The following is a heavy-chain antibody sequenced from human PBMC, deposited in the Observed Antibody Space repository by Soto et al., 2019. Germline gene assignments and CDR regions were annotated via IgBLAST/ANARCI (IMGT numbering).Heavy chain of an antibody. Sequence: QEQLVQSGAEVKKPGASVKVSCKASGYTFSGYYIHWLRQAPGQGLEWMGWINPNSGGTNYAQKFQGRVTITADESTSTAYMELTSLRSEDTAVYYCAWAPTELLWFGGSYYGMDVWGQGTTVTVSS. J-gene: IGHJ6*02. D-gene: IGHD3-10*01. V-gene: IGHV1-2*02. CDR2: INPNSGGT. CDR3: AWAPTELLWFGGSYYGMDV. CDR1: GYTFSGYY.